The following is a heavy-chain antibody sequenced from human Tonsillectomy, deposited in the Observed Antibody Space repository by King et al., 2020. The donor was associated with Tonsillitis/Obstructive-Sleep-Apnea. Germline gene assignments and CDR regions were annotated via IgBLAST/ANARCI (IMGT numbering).Heavy chain of an antibody. V-gene: IGHV3-48*03. CDR1: GFTFSSYE. CDR2: ISSSGSTI. Sequence: VQLVESGGGLVQPGGSLRLSCAASGFTFSSYEMNWVRQAPGKGLEWVSYISSSGSTIYYADSVKGRFTISRENAKNSLYLQMNSLRAEDTAVYYCAIEFNYYHYMDVWGKGTTVTVSS. CDR3: AIEFNYYHYMDV. J-gene: IGHJ6*03.